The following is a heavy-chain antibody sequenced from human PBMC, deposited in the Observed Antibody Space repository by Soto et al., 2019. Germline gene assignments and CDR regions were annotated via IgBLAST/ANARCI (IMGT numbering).Heavy chain of an antibody. V-gene: IGHV3-11*01. CDR1: GFSFSDSY. CDR2: ISSGAFTI. J-gene: IGHJ4*02. D-gene: IGHD1-1*01. Sequence: GGSLRLSCVVSGFSFSDSYMTWVRQIPGKGLEWIASISSGAFTISYAAAVKGRFTISRDDGHNSLFLQMDSLRAEDTALYYCARETTRLEHWAQRIQVTDSS. CDR3: ARETTRLEH.